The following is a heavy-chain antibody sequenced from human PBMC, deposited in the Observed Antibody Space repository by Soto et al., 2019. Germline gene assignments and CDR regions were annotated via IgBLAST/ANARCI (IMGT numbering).Heavy chain of an antibody. J-gene: IGHJ6*02. V-gene: IGHV3-30*18. D-gene: IGHD3-3*01. Sequence: GGSLRLSCAASGFTFSSYGMHWVRQAPGKGLEWVAVISYDGSNKYYADSVKGRFTISRGNSKNTLYLQMNSLRAEDTAVYYCAKDMDRFLEWLFAFGMDVWGQGTTVTVSS. CDR3: AKDMDRFLEWLFAFGMDV. CDR2: ISYDGSNK. CDR1: GFTFSSYG.